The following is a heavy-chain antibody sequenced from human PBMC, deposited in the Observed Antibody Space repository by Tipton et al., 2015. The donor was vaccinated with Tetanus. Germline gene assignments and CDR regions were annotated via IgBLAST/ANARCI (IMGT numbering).Heavy chain of an antibody. D-gene: IGHD5-12*01. CDR1: GGSISSGSYY. CDR2: VYHSGAT. V-gene: IGHV4-61*01. CDR3: ARANNDYPKKGPFDY. Sequence: LRLSCTVSGGSISSGSYYWSWIRQPPGKEPEWVGYVYHSGATNYHPSLKSRLAISADTSKNQFSLNLRSVITADTAVYYCARANNDYPKKGPFDYWGQGILVIVSS. J-gene: IGHJ4*02.